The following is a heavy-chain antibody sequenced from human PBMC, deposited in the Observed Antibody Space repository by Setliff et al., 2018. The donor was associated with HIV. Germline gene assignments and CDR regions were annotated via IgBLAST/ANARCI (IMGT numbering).Heavy chain of an antibody. D-gene: IGHD3-3*01. CDR2: INHSGST. CDR3: ARSPGYYDFWSGYYTDTLDY. J-gene: IGHJ4*02. V-gene: IGHV4-34*01. CDR1: GGSFRGYY. Sequence: SETLSFTCAVYGGSFRGYYWSWIRQPPGKGLEWIGEINHSGSTNYNPSLKSRVTISVDTSKNQFSLKLSSVTAADTAVYYCARSPGYYDFWSGYYTDTLDYWGQGTLVTVSS.